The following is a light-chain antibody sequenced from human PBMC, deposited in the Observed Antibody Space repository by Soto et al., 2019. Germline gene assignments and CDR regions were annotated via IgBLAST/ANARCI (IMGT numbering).Light chain of an antibody. CDR1: QSIVGW. Sequence: DIQMTQSPSNLSASVGDRVTITCRASQSIVGWLAWYQQKPGKAPQLLIYKPSTLESGVPSRFSGSASGTEFTLTISSLQHDDFATYYCQQYNDYGSWTFGQGTRLEIK. V-gene: IGKV1-5*03. J-gene: IGKJ1*01. CDR3: QQYNDYGSWT. CDR2: KPS.